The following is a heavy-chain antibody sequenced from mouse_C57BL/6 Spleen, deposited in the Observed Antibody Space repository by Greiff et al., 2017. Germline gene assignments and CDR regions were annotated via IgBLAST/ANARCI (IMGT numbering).Heavy chain of an antibody. J-gene: IGHJ2*01. CDR3: AREEAYYGSRGYFDY. D-gene: IGHD1-1*01. CDR1: GYSITSGYY. CDR2: IRYDGSN. V-gene: IGHV3-6*01. Sequence: EVKLQESGPGLVKPSQSLSLTCSVTGYSITSGYYWNWIRQFPGNKLEWMGYIRYDGSNNYNPSLKNPISTIRDTPKKQFFLKLNSVTTEDTATYYCAREEAYYGSRGYFDYWGQGTTLTVSS.